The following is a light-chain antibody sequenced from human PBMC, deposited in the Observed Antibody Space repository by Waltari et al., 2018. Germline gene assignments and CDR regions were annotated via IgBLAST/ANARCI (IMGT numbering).Light chain of an antibody. V-gene: IGLV2-8*01. Sequence: QSALTQPPSASGSPGQSVTISCTGTNSDVGTYNYVSWSQQHPGRAPKLLIYEVNKRPSGVPDRFSGSKSDNRASLTVSGLQADDEAVYHCSSYAGSNTLVFGGGTKLTVL. J-gene: IGLJ2*01. CDR2: EVN. CDR1: NSDVGTYNY. CDR3: SSYAGSNTLV.